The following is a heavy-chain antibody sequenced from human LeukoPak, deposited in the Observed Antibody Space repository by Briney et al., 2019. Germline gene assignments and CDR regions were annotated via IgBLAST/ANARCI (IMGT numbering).Heavy chain of an antibody. J-gene: IGHJ6*03. CDR1: GGTFSSYA. CDR3: ARPMGGIAAAGRISYYYYYMDV. Sequence: SVKVSCKASGGTFSSYAISWVRQAPGQGLEWMGGIIPIFGTANYAQKFQGRVTMTRDTSISTAYMELSRLRSDDTAVYYCARPMGGIAAAGRISYYYYYMDVWGKGTTVTVSS. V-gene: IGHV1-69*05. D-gene: IGHD6-13*01. CDR2: IIPIFGTA.